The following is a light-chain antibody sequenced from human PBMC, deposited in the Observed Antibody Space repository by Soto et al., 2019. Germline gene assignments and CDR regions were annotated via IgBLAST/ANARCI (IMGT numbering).Light chain of an antibody. CDR3: QQLNSYPPT. CDR2: AAS. CDR1: QGISSY. J-gene: IGKJ4*01. V-gene: IGKV1-9*01. Sequence: DIQLTQSPYFLSASVGDRVTITCRASQGISSYLAWYQQKPGKAPKLLIYAASTLQSEVPSRFSGSRSGTEVTLTISSLQPEDFATYYCQQLNSYPPTFGGGTKVEIK.